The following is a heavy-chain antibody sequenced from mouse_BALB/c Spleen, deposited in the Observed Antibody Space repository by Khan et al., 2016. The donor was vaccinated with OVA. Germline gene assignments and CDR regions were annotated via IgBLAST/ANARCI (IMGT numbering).Heavy chain of an antibody. CDR2: ISSSGRT. CDR1: GYSITSDYA. V-gene: IGHV3-2*02. CDR3: ARSVTITTVVATDCDY. D-gene: IGHD1-1*01. J-gene: IGHJ2*01. Sequence: EVQLQESGPGLVKPSQSLSLTCTVTGYSITSDYAWNWIRQFPGNKLEWMGYISSSGRTRYHPSLKSRISITRDTSKNLFFLQWNSLTTEDTATYYCARSVTITTVVATDCDYWGQGTTLTGSS.